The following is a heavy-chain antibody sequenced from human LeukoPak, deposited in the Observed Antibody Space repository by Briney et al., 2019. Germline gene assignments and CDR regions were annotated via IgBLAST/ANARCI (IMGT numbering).Heavy chain of an antibody. CDR1: GGSISSGGYY. J-gene: IGHJ4*02. Sequence: SETLSLTCTVSGGSISSGGYYWSWIRQHPGKGLEWIGYIYYSGSTYYNPSLKSRVTISVDTSKNQFSLKLSSVTAADTAVYYCARSLRYVWGTSCFFDYWGQGTLVTVSS. CDR3: ARSLRYVWGTSCFFDY. D-gene: IGHD3-16*01. V-gene: IGHV4-31*03. CDR2: IYYSGST.